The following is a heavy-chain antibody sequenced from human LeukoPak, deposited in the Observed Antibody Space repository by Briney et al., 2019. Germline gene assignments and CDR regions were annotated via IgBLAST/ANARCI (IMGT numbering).Heavy chain of an antibody. J-gene: IGHJ4*02. CDR3: ARTLGGVAAAGTFDY. Sequence: PSQTLSLTSTVSGGSISSGSYYWRWIRQPPGKGLEWIGEINHSGSTNYNPSLKSRVTISVDTSKNQFSLKLSSVTAADTAVYYCARTLGGVAAAGTFDYWGQGTLVTVSS. CDR2: INHSGST. CDR1: GGSISSGSYY. D-gene: IGHD6-13*01. V-gene: IGHV4-39*07.